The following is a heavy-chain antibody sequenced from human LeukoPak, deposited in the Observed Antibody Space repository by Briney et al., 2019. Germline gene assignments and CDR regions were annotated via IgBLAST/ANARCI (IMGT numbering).Heavy chain of an antibody. CDR1: RGTFSSYA. D-gene: IGHD5-24*01. J-gene: IGHJ6*03. V-gene: IGHV1-69*06. CDR2: IIPIFGTA. CDR3: ARDIKEEMATIHYPFDYYYYYYMDV. Sequence: ASVKVSCKASRGTFSSYAISWVRQAPGQGLEWMGGIIPIFGTANYAQKFQGRVTITADKSTSTAYMELSSLRSEDTAVYYCARDIKEEMATIHYPFDYYYYYYMDVWGKGTTVTVSS.